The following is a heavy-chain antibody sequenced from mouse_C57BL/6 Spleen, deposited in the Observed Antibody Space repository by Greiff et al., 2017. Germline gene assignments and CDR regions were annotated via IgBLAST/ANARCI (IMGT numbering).Heavy chain of an antibody. J-gene: IGHJ1*03. D-gene: IGHD2-4*01. V-gene: IGHV2-2*01. CDR3: ARNGAYDYDRYFDV. CDR2: RWSGGST. Sequence: QVQLQQSGPGLVQPSQSLSITCTVSGFSLTSYGVHWVRQSPGKGLERLGVRWSGGSTDYNAAFISRLSISKDNSKSQVFFKMNSEQAYVTAKYYGARNGAYDYDRYFDVWGTGTTVTVSS. CDR1: GFSLTSYG.